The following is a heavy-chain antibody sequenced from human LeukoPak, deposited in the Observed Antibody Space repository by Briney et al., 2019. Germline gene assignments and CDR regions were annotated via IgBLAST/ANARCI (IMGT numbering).Heavy chain of an antibody. CDR2: ISAYNGNT. V-gene: IGHV1-18*01. D-gene: IGHD3-16*02. CDR1: GYIFTSYD. Sequence: ASVKVSCKASGYIFTSYDISGVRQAPGQGLEWMGGISAYNGNTNYAQKLQGRVTMTRDKSPSTAYMELRRLRSDDTAVYYCARDPDYDYVWGSYRPYFDYWGQGTLVTVSS. CDR3: ARDPDYDYVWGSYRPYFDY. J-gene: IGHJ4*02.